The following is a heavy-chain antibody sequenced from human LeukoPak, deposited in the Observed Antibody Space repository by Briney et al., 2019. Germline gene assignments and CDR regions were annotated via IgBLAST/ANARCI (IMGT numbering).Heavy chain of an antibody. CDR3: ARISRVTTVVTPEFDY. D-gene: IGHD4-23*01. V-gene: IGHV4-59*08. CDR1: GGSISTYY. J-gene: IGHJ4*02. CDR2: IHYSGST. Sequence: SSVNLSLTCTVSGGSISTYYWSWIRQPPGKGLEWIGYIHYSGSTNANTFLKSRVTTSVDTSKNQFSLMLTSVTAADTAVYYCARISRVTTVVTPEFDYWGQETLVTVAS.